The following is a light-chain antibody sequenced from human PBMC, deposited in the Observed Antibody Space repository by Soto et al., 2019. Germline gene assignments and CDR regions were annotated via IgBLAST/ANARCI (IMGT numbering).Light chain of an antibody. CDR1: QDIRNN. CDR3: QQFDSLLRAT. J-gene: IGKJ4*01. V-gene: IGKV1-33*01. CDR2: GAS. Sequence: DIHMTRSPSSLSSSLRDIVTITCRASQDIRNNLNWYQQKPGQAPKVLIYGASNLVTGVPSRFSGSGSGTHFTFTISNLQPEDIATYYCQQFDSLLRATFGGGTKVDIK.